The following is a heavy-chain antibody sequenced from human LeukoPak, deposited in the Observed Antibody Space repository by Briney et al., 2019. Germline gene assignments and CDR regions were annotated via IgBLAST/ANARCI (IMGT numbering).Heavy chain of an antibody. J-gene: IGHJ4*02. V-gene: IGHV4-59*01. CDR1: GGSISSYY. CDR2: ICYSGST. Sequence: PSETLTLTCTVSGGSISSYYWSWIRQPPGKRLEWIGHICYSGSTNYNPSLKGRVTISVDTSKNQFSLKLSSVTAADTAVYYCASRSSIWSGYQDTLYYFDSWGQGTLVTVSS. D-gene: IGHD3-3*01. CDR3: ASRSSIWSGYQDTLYYFDS.